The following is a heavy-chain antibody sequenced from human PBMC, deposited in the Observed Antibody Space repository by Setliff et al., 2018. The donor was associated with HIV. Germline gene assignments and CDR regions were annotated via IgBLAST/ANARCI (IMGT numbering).Heavy chain of an antibody. D-gene: IGHD1-26*01. CDR2: VYYNGHV. CDR1: GFSIGSGYY. V-gene: IGHV4-38-2*01. J-gene: IGHJ4*02. CDR3: ARHRDGGTYPLDY. Sequence: SETLSLTCAVSGFSIGSGYYWGWIRQPPGKGLEYIGSVYYNGHVYYNPSLKSRVTISLDTSKNRFSLQLTSVTAADTAVYYCARHRDGGTYPLDYWGQGTLVTVSS.